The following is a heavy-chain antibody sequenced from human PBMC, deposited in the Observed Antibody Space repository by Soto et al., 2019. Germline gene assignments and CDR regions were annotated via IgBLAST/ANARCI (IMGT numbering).Heavy chain of an antibody. CDR3: AKLATVTGPGSYYFDY. CDR2: ISGSGGST. CDR1: GFTFSSHA. Sequence: EVQLLESGGGLVQPGGSLRLSCAASGFTFSSHAMSWVRQAPGKGLEWVSAISGSGGSTYYADSVKGRFTISRDNSKNTLYLQMNSLRAEDTAVYYCAKLATVTGPGSYYFDYWGQGTLVTVSS. V-gene: IGHV3-23*01. J-gene: IGHJ4*02. D-gene: IGHD4-4*01.